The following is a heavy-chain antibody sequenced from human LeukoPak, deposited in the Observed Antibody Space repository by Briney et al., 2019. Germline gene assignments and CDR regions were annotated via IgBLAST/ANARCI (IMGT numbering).Heavy chain of an antibody. Sequence: GGSLRLSCAASGFTFSSYGMHWVRQAPGKGLEWVAVIWYDGTNKYYADSVKGRFTISRDNSKNTLYLQMSSLRAEDTAVYYCARDCHSSSPRGGMDVWGHGTTVTVSS. J-gene: IGHJ6*02. CDR1: GFTFSSYG. V-gene: IGHV3-33*01. CDR2: IWYDGTNK. D-gene: IGHD6-13*01. CDR3: ARDCHSSSPRGGMDV.